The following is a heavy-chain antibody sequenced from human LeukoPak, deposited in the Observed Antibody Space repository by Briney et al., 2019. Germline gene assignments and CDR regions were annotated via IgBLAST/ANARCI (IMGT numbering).Heavy chain of an antibody. CDR3: ARDWLVVPASTPGYYYGMDV. CDR2: INPNSGGT. Sequence: GASVKVSCKASGYTFTGYYMHWVRQAPGQGLEWMGWINPNSGGTNYAQKFQGRVTMTRDTSISTAYMELSRLRSDDTAVYYCARDWLVVPASTPGYYYGMDVWGQGTTVTVSS. D-gene: IGHD2-2*01. J-gene: IGHJ6*02. CDR1: GYTFTGYY. V-gene: IGHV1-2*02.